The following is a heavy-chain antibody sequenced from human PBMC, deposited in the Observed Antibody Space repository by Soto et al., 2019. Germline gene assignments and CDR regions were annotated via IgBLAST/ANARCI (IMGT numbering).Heavy chain of an antibody. J-gene: IGHJ6*02. CDR1: GGTFSSYA. Sequence: GASVKVSCKASGGTFSSYAISWVRQAPGQGLEWMGGITPILGTANYAQKFQGRVTITADESTSTAYMELSSLRSEDTAVYYCAREGDIVVVPAAPRAYYYYGMDVWGQGTTVTVSS. D-gene: IGHD2-2*01. CDR2: ITPILGTA. V-gene: IGHV1-69*13. CDR3: AREGDIVVVPAAPRAYYYYGMDV.